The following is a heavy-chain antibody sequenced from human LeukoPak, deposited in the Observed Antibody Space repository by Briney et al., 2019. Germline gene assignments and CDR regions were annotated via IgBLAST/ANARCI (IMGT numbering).Heavy chain of an antibody. CDR2: IHYSGSA. D-gene: IGHD3-3*01. CDR3: ARNTRYWYFDL. V-gene: IGHV4-61*01. Sequence: KPSETLSLTCTVSGGSVSSGNYYWSWIRQPPGKGLEWIGYIHYSGSASYNPSLRSRVTISVSTPKNQFSLKLTSVTAADTAVYYCARNTRYWYFDLWGRGILVTVSS. CDR1: GGSVSSGNYY. J-gene: IGHJ2*01.